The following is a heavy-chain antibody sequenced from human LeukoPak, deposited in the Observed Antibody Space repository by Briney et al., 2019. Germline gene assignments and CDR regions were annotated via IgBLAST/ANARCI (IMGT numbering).Heavy chain of an antibody. J-gene: IGHJ6*02. CDR3: ARILERQYGMDV. D-gene: IGHD1-1*01. CDR2: INPNSGGA. V-gene: IGHV1-2*02. CDR1: GYTFTGYY. Sequence: GASVKVSCKASGYTFTGYYMHWVRQAPGQGLEWMGWINPNSGGANYAQKFQGRVTMTRDTSISTAYMELSRLRSDDTAVYYCARILERQYGMDVWGQGTTVTVPS.